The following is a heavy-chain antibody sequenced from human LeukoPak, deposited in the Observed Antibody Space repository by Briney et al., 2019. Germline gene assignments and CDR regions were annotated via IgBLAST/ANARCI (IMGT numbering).Heavy chain of an antibody. CDR2: IRSDASNQ. Sequence: AGGPLRLSCAASAFTFSSYGMHWVRQAPGKGPEWVAFIRSDASNQYYADSVKGRFTISRDNSKNTLYLQMNSLRAEDTAVYYCARGVMIAVVKEEYDAFDIWGQGTMVTVSS. V-gene: IGHV3-30*02. CDR1: AFTFSSYG. J-gene: IGHJ3*02. CDR3: ARGVMIAVVKEEYDAFDI. D-gene: IGHD3-22*01.